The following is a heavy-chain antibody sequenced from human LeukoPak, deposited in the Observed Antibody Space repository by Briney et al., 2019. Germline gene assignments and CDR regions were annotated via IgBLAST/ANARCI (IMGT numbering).Heavy chain of an antibody. V-gene: IGHV3-74*01. Sequence: GGSLRLSCAASGFTFSSYWMHWVRQDPGKGPVWVSRISHDGSSTSYADSVKGRFTISRDNAKNTLYLQMNSLRADDTAVYYCAREEEWYASGTYYKGFDSWGQGTLVTVSS. CDR2: ISHDGSST. CDR3: AREEEWYASGTYYKGFDS. CDR1: GFTFSSYW. J-gene: IGHJ4*02. D-gene: IGHD3-10*01.